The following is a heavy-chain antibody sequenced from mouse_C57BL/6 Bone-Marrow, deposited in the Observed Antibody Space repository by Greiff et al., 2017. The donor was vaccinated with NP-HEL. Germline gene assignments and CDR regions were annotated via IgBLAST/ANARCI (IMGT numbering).Heavy chain of an antibody. Sequence: QVQLQQPGAELVKPGASVKMSCKASGYTFTSYWITWVKQRPGQGLEWIGDIYPGSGSTNYNEKFKSKATLTVDTASSTAYMQLSSLTSEDSAVYYCATPRYYNYAMDYWGQGTSVTVSS. V-gene: IGHV1-55*01. CDR3: ATPRYYNYAMDY. J-gene: IGHJ4*01. CDR2: IYPGSGST. D-gene: IGHD2-12*01. CDR1: GYTFTSYW.